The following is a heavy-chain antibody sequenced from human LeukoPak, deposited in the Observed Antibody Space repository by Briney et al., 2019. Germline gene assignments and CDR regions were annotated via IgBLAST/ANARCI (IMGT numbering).Heavy chain of an antibody. CDR2: INHSGDT. CDR3: ARGPGTVGLSP. CDR1: GGSFTNYY. J-gene: IGHJ5*02. V-gene: IGHV4-34*01. Sequence: SETLSLTCNVSGGSFTNYYWSWIRQTPEKGLEWIGQINHSGDTSYNPSLRSRITLSVDRSKNQFSLKVTSVAAADTGVYYCARGPGTVGLSPWGQGTLVTVSS. D-gene: IGHD1/OR15-1a*01.